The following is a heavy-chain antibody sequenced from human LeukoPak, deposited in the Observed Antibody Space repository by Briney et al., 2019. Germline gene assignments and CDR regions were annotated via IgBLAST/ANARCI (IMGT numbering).Heavy chain of an antibody. CDR1: GFTFSSYG. D-gene: IGHD6-6*01. Sequence: GGSLRLSCAASGFTFSSYGMHWVRQALGKGLEWVAVIWYDGSNKYYADSVKGRFTISRDNSKNTLYLQMNSLRAEDTAVYYCAKDGYSSSFRGSFDYWGQGTLVTVSS. CDR2: IWYDGSNK. CDR3: AKDGYSSSFRGSFDY. J-gene: IGHJ4*02. V-gene: IGHV3-33*06.